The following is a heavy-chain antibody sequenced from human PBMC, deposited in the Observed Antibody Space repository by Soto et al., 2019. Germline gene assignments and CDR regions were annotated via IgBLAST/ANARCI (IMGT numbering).Heavy chain of an antibody. CDR2: ISNDGNRQ. CDR3: ARDIYSYGSVGTPYI. D-gene: IGHD5-18*01. Sequence: GGSLRLSCAASGFTFSSYSMNWVRQAPGKGLEWVAAISNDGNRQLYADSVKDRFTISRDNSRNTLDLQMNNLRTEDTGVYFCARDIYSYGSVGTPYIPGQGTMVTGSS. V-gene: IGHV3-30*03. J-gene: IGHJ3*02. CDR1: GFTFSSYS.